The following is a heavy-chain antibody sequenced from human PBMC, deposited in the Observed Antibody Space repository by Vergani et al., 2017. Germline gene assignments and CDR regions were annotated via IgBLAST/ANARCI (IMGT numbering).Heavy chain of an antibody. V-gene: IGHV4-39*07. CDR2: IYYSGST. CDR1: GGSISSSSYY. D-gene: IGHD2-2*01. CDR3: ARXMGIYCSSTSCFNYYYYYMDV. Sequence: QLQLQESGPGLVKPSETLSLICTVSGGSISSSSYYWGWIRQPPGKGLEWIGSIYYSGSTYYNPSLKSRVTISVDTSKNQFSLKLSSVTAADTAVYYCARXMGIYCSSTSCFNYYYYYMDVWGKGTTVTVSS. J-gene: IGHJ6*03.